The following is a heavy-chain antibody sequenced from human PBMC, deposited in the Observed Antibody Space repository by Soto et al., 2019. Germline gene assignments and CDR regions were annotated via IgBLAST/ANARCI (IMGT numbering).Heavy chain of an antibody. Sequence: QVQLQESGPGLVKPSDTLSLTCAVSGYSISSSNWWGWIRQPPGKGLEWIGYIYYSGTTYYNPCLKSRVTMSVDTSRNQFSLKLTSVTAVDTAVYYCARREIQGPIDYWGQGTLVTVSS. D-gene: IGHD1-26*01. V-gene: IGHV4-28*01. J-gene: IGHJ4*02. CDR3: ARREIQGPIDY. CDR2: IYYSGTT. CDR1: GYSISSSNW.